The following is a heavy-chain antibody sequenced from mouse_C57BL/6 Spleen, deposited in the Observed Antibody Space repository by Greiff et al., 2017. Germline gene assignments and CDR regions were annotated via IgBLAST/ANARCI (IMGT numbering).Heavy chain of an antibody. D-gene: IGHD2-3*01. V-gene: IGHV1-39*01. CDR3: ARSIYDGYYETGDY. J-gene: IGHJ2*01. CDR2: INPNYGTT. Sequence: VQLKESGPELVKPGASVKISCKASGYSFTDYNMNWVKQSNGKSLEWICVINPNYGTTSYNQPFKGKATLTVDQSSSTAYMQLNSLTSEDSAVYYCARSIYDGYYETGDYWGQGTTLTVSS. CDR1: GYSFTDYN.